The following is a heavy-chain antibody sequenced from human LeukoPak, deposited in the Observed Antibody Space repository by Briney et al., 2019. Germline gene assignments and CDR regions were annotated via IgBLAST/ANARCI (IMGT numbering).Heavy chain of an antibody. CDR3: ARLVGVYYYDSSEDFDY. Sequence: SETLSLTCAVYGGSFSGYYWSWIRQPPGKGLEWIGEINHSGSTNYNPSLKSRVTISVDTSKNQFSLKLSSVTAADTAVYYCARLVGVYYYDSSEDFDYWGQGTLVTVSS. V-gene: IGHV4-34*01. CDR1: GGSFSGYY. D-gene: IGHD3-22*01. CDR2: INHSGST. J-gene: IGHJ4*02.